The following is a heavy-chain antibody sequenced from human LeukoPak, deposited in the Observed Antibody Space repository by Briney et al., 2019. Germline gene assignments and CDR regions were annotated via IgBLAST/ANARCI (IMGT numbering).Heavy chain of an antibody. CDR2: INHSGST. D-gene: IGHD2-8*01. CDR1: GGSISSYY. V-gene: IGHV4-34*01. J-gene: IGHJ4*02. Sequence: PSETLSLTCTVSGGSISSYYWSWIRQPPGKGLEWIGEINHSGSTYYNPSLKSRVTISVDTSKNQFSLKLSSVTAADTAVYYCARSGCTNGVCYTHGYWGQGTLVTVSS. CDR3: ARSGCTNGVCYTHGY.